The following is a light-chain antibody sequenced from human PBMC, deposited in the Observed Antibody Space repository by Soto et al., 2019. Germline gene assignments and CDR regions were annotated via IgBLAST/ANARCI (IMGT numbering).Light chain of an antibody. CDR2: HAS. J-gene: IGKJ1*01. CDR1: QGISSS. CDR3: QKYNSAPRT. Sequence: DIQMTQSPSSLSASVGDRVTITCRASQGISSSLAWYQQKPGKVPKLLIYHASTLQSGVPSRFSGSGSGTAFTLTISSLQPEDVATSYCQKYNSAPRTFGQGNKVEIK. V-gene: IGKV1-27*01.